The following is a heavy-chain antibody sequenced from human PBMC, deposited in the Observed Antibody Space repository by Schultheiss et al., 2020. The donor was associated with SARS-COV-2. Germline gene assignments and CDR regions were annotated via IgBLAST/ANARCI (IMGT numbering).Heavy chain of an antibody. CDR2: IRSKANSYAT. Sequence: GGSLRLSCAASGFTFSGSAMHWVRQASGKGLEWVGRIRSKANSYATAYAASVKGRFTISRDDSKNTLYLQMNSLKTEDTAVYYCTRGPKVPSLLWGQGTMVTVSS. V-gene: IGHV3-73*01. CDR3: TRGPKVPSLL. D-gene: IGHD2-2*01. J-gene: IGHJ3*01. CDR1: GFTFSGSA.